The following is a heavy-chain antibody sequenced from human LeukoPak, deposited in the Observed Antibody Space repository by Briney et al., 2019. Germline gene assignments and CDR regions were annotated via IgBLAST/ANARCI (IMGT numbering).Heavy chain of an antibody. CDR3: ARDAYEGGRAFDI. J-gene: IGHJ3*02. CDR2: ISGSGGGT. D-gene: IGHD3-16*01. CDR1: GFSFSSYA. V-gene: IGHV3-23*01. Sequence: GGSLRLSCAASGFSFSSYAMSWVRQAPGKGLEWVSGISGSGGGTYYADSVKGRFTSSRDNSKNTLYLQMNSLRAEDTAMYYCARDAYEGGRAFDIWGQGTMVTVSS.